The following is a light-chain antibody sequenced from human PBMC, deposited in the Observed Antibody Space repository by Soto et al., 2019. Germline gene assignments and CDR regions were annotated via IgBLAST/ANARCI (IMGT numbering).Light chain of an antibody. Sequence: XSLSPGERATLSCRASQSVSNNYVAWYQQKPGQSPKLLIFGSSDRATGIPDRFSGSGSGTDFTLTISSLEPEDFAVYYCQQYGSSPPYTFGQGTNLEIK. CDR3: QQYGSSPPYT. CDR1: QSVSNNY. CDR2: GSS. J-gene: IGKJ2*01. V-gene: IGKV3-20*01.